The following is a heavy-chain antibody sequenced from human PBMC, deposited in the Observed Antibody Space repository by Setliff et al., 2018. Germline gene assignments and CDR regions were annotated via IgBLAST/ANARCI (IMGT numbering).Heavy chain of an antibody. Sequence: PSETLSLTCTVYGGSFSDYYWGWIRQSPGKRPEWIAEINQSGNTNYNPPLNSRVSVSVDTPTNQFSLKLTSMTAADTAVYYCARDQWVRSPPLYFSYSMDVWGQGTTVTVSS. CDR3: ARDQWVRSPPLYFSYSMDV. D-gene: IGHD5-12*01. CDR2: INQSGNT. J-gene: IGHJ6*02. CDR1: GGSFSDYY. V-gene: IGHV4-34*01.